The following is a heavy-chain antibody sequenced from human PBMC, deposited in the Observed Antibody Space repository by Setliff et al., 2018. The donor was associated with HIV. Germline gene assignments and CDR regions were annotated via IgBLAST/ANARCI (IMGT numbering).Heavy chain of an antibody. V-gene: IGHV4-59*01. Sequence: KTSETLSLTCSLSGGSISSYHWHWIRQPPGKGLEWIGYIYYSGSTNYNPSLKSRVTISVDTSKNKFSLKRSSVTAAATAVYYCARAHIVATSRDYYDGMDGWVQGTTVTVSS. CDR3: ARAHIVATSRDYYDGMDG. D-gene: IGHD5-12*01. CDR1: GGSISSYH. CDR2: IYYSGST. J-gene: IGHJ6*02.